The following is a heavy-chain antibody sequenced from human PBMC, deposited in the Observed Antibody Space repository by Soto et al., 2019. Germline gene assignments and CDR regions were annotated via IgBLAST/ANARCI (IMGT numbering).Heavy chain of an antibody. V-gene: IGHV3-33*01. Sequence: SLRLSCAASGFTFSSYGMHWVRQAPGKGLEWVAVIWYDGSNKYYADSVKGRFTISRDNSKNTLYLQMNSLRAEDTAVYYCARVQYSGSETGRDYYYYGMDVWGQGTTVTVSS. CDR1: GFTFSSYG. J-gene: IGHJ6*02. D-gene: IGHD1-26*01. CDR2: IWYDGSNK. CDR3: ARVQYSGSETGRDYYYYGMDV.